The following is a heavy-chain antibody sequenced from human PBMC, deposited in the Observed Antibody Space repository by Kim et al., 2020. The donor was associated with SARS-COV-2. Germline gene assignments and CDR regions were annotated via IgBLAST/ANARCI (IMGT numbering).Heavy chain of an antibody. CDR2: IYPGDSDT. D-gene: IGHD6-13*01. Sequence: GESLKISCKGSGYSFTSYWIGWVRQMPGKGLEWMGIIYPGDSDTRYSPSFQGQVTISADKSISTAYLQWSSLKASDTAMYYCARRTTPEGRQQLGASPFDYWGQGTLVTVSS. CDR1: GYSFTSYW. CDR3: ARRTTPEGRQQLGASPFDY. J-gene: IGHJ4*02. V-gene: IGHV5-51*01.